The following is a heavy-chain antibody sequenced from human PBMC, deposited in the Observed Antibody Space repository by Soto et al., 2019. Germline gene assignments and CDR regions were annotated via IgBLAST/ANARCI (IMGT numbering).Heavy chain of an antibody. V-gene: IGHV4-30-4*01. Sequence: ASETLSLACSVSGGSMTSGDYYWSWIRQPPGKGLEWIGYIYYSGSTFYNPSLKSRVTISGDTSKNQFSLKLTSVTAADTAVYYCVREGRYTFAYWGQGTLVTVSS. CDR1: GGSMTSGDYY. CDR2: IYYSGST. J-gene: IGHJ4*02. D-gene: IGHD3-16*02. CDR3: VREGRYTFAY.